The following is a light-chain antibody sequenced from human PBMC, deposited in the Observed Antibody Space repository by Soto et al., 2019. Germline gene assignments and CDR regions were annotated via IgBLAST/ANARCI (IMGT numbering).Light chain of an antibody. Sequence: QSALTQPRSVSGSPGQSVTISCTGTSSDVGGYNYVSWYQQYPGKAPKLIIYDVSKRPSGVPDRFSGSKSGNTASLTISGLQADDEADFYCCSYAGSYTLWVFGGGTKLT. CDR3: CSYAGSYTLWV. V-gene: IGLV2-11*01. J-gene: IGLJ3*02. CDR2: DVS. CDR1: SSDVGGYNY.